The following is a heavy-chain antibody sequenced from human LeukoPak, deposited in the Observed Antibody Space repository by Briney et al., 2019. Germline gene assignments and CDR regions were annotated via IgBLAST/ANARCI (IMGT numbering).Heavy chain of an antibody. CDR2: ITSSGDGT. J-gene: IGHJ4*02. CDR1: GFTFSIYA. CDR3: AKDRPNYYGSNGHYYRRDGDY. D-gene: IGHD3-22*01. V-gene: IGHV3-23*01. Sequence: PGGSLRLSCAASGFTFSIYAMSWVPQAPGKGLQWVSSITSSGDGTYYADSVKGRFTISRDNSENMLYLQMNSLRVEDTAVYFCAKDRPNYYGSNGHYYRRDGDYWGQGTLVTVSS.